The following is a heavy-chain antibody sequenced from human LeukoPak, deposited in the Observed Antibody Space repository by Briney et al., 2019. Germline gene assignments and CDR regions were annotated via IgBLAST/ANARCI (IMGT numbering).Heavy chain of an antibody. CDR3: AKGKDVWGSYRTEFDF. V-gene: IGHV3-23*01. CDR2: ISGSGNNT. J-gene: IGHJ4*02. CDR1: GLTFRSHA. Sequence: AGGSLRVSCAASGLTFRSHAMSWVRQAPGKGLEWVSVISGSGNNTYYADSVKGRFTISRDNSKNTVYLQMNSLRAADTAVYYCAKGKDVWGSYRTEFDFWGQGILVTVSA. D-gene: IGHD3-16*02.